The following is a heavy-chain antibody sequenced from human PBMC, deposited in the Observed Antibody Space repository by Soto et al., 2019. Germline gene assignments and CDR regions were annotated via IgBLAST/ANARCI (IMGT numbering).Heavy chain of an antibody. CDR2: IYPGDSDT. D-gene: IGHD6-13*01. CDR1: GYSFTNYW. CDR3: ARPGHKSPGIAAGRPFDI. J-gene: IGHJ3*02. Sequence: GESLKISCQGSGYSFTNYWIGWVRQMPGKGLEWMGIIYPGDSDTRYSPSFEGQVTISADKSISTAYLQWSSLKASDTAMYFCARPGHKSPGIAAGRPFDIWGQGTMVTVSS. V-gene: IGHV5-51*01.